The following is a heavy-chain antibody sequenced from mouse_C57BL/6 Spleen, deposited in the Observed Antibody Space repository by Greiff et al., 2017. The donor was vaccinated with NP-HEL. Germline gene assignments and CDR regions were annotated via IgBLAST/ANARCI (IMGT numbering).Heavy chain of an antibody. J-gene: IGHJ2*01. Sequence: EVKLMESGGGLVKPGGSLILSCAASGFTFSDYGMHWVRQAPEKGLEWVAYISSGRSTVYYADTVKGRFTISRDKAKNTLFLQMTSLRSEDTAMYYCARKGSYYYGSSPYCDYWGKGTTLTGAS. V-gene: IGHV5-17*01. CDR2: ISSGRSTV. CDR1: GFTFSDYG. D-gene: IGHD1-1*01. CDR3: ARKGSYYYGSSPYCDY.